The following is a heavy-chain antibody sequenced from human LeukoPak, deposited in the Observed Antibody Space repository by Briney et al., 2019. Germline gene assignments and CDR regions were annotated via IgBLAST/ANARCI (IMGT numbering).Heavy chain of an antibody. Sequence: PGGSLRLCCAASGFTVSSNYMSWVRQAPEKGLEWVSVIYSVGTTYYADSVKGRFTISRDNSKNTLYLQMNSLRAEDTAVYYCATAEGVHSSGYLGYWGQGTLVTVSS. V-gene: IGHV3-53*01. CDR2: IYSVGTT. CDR3: ATAEGVHSSGYLGY. J-gene: IGHJ4*02. CDR1: GFTVSSNY. D-gene: IGHD3-22*01.